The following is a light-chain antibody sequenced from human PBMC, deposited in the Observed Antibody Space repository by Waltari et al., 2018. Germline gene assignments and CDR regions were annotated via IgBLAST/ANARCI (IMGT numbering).Light chain of an antibody. J-gene: IGKJ1*01. CDR1: QSLLDGEDGNTY. Sequence: VMTQTPLSLPVTLGEPASISCRSSQSLLDGEDGNTYLDWYLQKPGQSPQLLIYEVSNRASGVPDRFRGSGSDTDFTLIISGVEAEDVGVYYCMQGIEYPPTFGPGTKVEIK. V-gene: IGKV2-40*01. CDR3: MQGIEYPPT. CDR2: EVS.